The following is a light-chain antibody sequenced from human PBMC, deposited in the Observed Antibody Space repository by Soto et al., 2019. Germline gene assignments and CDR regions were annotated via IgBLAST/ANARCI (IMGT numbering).Light chain of an antibody. CDR3: QQRSNWPIT. Sequence: EIVLTQSPATLSLSPGERATLSCRASQSVSSYLAWYQQKPGQAPRLLIYDAYNRATGIPARFSGSGSGTDFTLTISRLEPEDFAVYYCQQRSNWPITFGQGTRLEIK. CDR1: QSVSSY. CDR2: DAY. V-gene: IGKV3-11*01. J-gene: IGKJ5*01.